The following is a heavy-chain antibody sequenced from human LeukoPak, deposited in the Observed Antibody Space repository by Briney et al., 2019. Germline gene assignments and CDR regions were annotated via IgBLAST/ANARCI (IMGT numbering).Heavy chain of an antibody. D-gene: IGHD6-6*01. Sequence: GGSLRLSCAASAFTFSSYEMNWVRQAPGKGLEWLSYISDSGTTIYYADSVKGRFTISRDNTKNSLYLQMNSLRAEDTAVYYCARDRLLHFWGQGTLVTVSS. CDR2: ISDSGTTI. V-gene: IGHV3-48*03. CDR1: AFTFSSYE. CDR3: ARDRLLHF. J-gene: IGHJ4*02.